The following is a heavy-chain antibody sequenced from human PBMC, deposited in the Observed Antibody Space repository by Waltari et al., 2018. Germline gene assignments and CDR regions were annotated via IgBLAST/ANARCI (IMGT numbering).Heavy chain of an antibody. CDR3: ARDGNYYDSSYYFDY. CDR1: GFTFSDYG. D-gene: IGHD3-22*01. V-gene: IGHV3-33*01. CDR2: VWYEGSDK. Sequence: QVQLVESGGGVVQPGRSLRLSCAASGFTFSDYGMHWVRQAPGKGLEWVAVVWYEGSDKYYADSGKGRFTISRANSKNTLYLQMNSLRAEDTAVYYCARDGNYYDSSYYFDYWGQGTLVSVSS. J-gene: IGHJ4*02.